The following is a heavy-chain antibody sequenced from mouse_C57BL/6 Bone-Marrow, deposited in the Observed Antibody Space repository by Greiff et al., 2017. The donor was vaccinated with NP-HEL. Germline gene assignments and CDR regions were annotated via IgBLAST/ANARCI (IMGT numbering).Heavy chain of an antibody. CDR2: IDPSDSAT. CDR1: GYTFTSYW. Sequence: VQLQQPGAELVRPGSSVKLSCTASGYTFTSYWMHWVKQSPIQGLEWIGNIDPSDSATHYNQKFKDKATFTVDNSSSTAYMQLSSLTSEDSAVYYCAREGIVLRFAYWGQGTLVTVSA. D-gene: IGHD1-1*01. CDR3: AREGIVLRFAY. J-gene: IGHJ3*01. V-gene: IGHV1-52*01.